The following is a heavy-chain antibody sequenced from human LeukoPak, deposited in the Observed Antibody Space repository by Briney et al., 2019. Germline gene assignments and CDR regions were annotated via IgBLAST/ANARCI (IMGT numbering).Heavy chain of an antibody. CDR3: AKNGDRGAYCSGGSCYPYYYYYMDV. D-gene: IGHD2-15*01. CDR1: GFTFSTFA. Sequence: GGSLRLSCAASGFTFSTFAMLWVRQPRGKGLEWVSAISTTGGSTYYADSVKGRFTISRDNSKNTLYLQMNSLRAEDTAIYYCAKNGDRGAYCSGGSCYPYYYYYMDVWGKGTTVTISS. V-gene: IGHV3-23*01. CDR2: ISTTGGST. J-gene: IGHJ6*03.